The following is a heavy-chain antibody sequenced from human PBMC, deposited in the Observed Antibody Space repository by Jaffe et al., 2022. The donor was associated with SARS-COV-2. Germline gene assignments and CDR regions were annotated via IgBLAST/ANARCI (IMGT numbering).Heavy chain of an antibody. CDR2: IYYSGST. V-gene: IGHV4-39*01. CDR3: ARSRVVRGRFDP. D-gene: IGHD3-10*01. J-gene: IGHJ5*02. CDR1: GGSISSSSYY. Sequence: QLQLQESGPGLVKPSETLSLTCTVSGGSISSSSYYWGWIRQPPGKGLEWIGSIYYSGSTYYNPSLKSRVTISVDTSKNQFSLKLSSVTAADTAVYYCARSRVVRGRFDPWGQGTLVTVSS.